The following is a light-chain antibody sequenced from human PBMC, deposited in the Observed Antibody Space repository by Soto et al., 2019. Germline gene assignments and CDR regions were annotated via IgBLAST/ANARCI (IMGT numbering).Light chain of an antibody. CDR3: QQSDSISLP. CDR1: QDIDKY. CDR2: DAS. J-gene: IGKJ4*01. V-gene: IGKV1-33*01. Sequence: DIQMTQSPSSLSVSVGDRVTISCQASQDIDKYLSWYQQRPGKAPKLLIYDASNLETGVPSRFSGSGSGTDFTLTISDLQPEDVATYYCQQSDSISLPFGGGTKVDIK.